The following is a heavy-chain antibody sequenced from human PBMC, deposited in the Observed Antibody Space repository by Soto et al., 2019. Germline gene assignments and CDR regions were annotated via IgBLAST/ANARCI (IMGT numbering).Heavy chain of an antibody. J-gene: IGHJ4*02. V-gene: IGHV3-64D*08. D-gene: IGHD3-3*01. Sequence: GGSLRLSCSASGFTFSSYAMHWVRQAPGKGLEYVSAISSNGGSTYYADSVKGRFTISRDNSKNTLYLQMSSLRAEDTAVYYCVRFGFDLDYDFWSGYYPGNWGQGTLVTVSS. CDR1: GFTFSSYA. CDR3: VRFGFDLDYDFWSGYYPGN. CDR2: ISSNGGST.